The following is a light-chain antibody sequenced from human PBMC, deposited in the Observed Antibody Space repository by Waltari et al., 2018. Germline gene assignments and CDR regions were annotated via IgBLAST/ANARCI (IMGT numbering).Light chain of an antibody. CDR2: DAS. J-gene: IGKJ1*01. V-gene: IGKV3-20*01. Sequence: EIVLTQSPGTLSLSPGERVTLPCGARLSVGRSLAWYQQKPGRAPRLLLYDASSRATGIPDRFSGSGFGTDFSLTISRLEPEDFAVYYCQHYVRLPVTFGQGTKVEIK. CDR3: QHYVRLPVT. CDR1: LSVGRS.